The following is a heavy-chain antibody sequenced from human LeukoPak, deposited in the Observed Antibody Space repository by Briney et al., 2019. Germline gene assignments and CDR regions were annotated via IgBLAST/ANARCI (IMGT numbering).Heavy chain of an antibody. CDR1: GFTFSGYW. J-gene: IGHJ4*02. V-gene: IGHV3-7*04. CDR2: IKQDGSKT. Sequence: GGSLRLSCAASGFTFSGYWMSWVRQAPGKGLEWVAHIKQDGSKTYYVDSVKGRFTISRDNAKNSLYLQLNSLRLEDTAVYYCARLRYAPDVWGQGTLVTVSS. CDR3: ARLRYAPDV. D-gene: IGHD2-2*01.